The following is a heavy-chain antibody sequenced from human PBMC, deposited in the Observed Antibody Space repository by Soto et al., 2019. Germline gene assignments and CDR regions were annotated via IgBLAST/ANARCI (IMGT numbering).Heavy chain of an antibody. CDR2: INYDDDSK. CDR1: GFTFRSSP. CDR3: AREYAWDPWAIGFAIDY. Sequence: GGSLRLSCAVSGFTFRSSPMSWVRRAPGRGLEWVSVINYDDDSKHYAESVRGRFTIIRDNSKNTLYLQMNSLRAEDTAVYYCAREYAWDPWAIGFAIDYWGQGTLVTVRS. V-gene: IGHV3-23*01. D-gene: IGHD2-8*01. J-gene: IGHJ4*02.